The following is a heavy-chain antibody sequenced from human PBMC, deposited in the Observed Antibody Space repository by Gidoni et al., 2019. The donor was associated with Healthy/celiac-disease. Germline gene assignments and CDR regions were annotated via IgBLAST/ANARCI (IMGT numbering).Heavy chain of an antibody. CDR1: GGSISSYY. CDR3: ARDSYSSGRFVWYFDL. V-gene: IGHV4-59*01. Sequence: QVQLQESGPGLVKPSETLSLTCTVSGGSISSYYWSWSRQPPGKGLEWIEYIYYSGSTNYNPSLKRRVTISVDTSKNQFSLKLSSVTAADTAVYYCARDSYSSGRFVWYFDLWGRGTLVTVSS. J-gene: IGHJ2*01. D-gene: IGHD6-19*01. CDR2: IYYSGST.